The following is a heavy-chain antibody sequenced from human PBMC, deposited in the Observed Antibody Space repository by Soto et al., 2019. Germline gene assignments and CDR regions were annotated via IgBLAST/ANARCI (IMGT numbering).Heavy chain of an antibody. V-gene: IGHV4-4*02. CDR2: IYHSGST. Sequence: PSETLSLTCAVSGGSISSSNWWSWVRQPPGKGLEWIGEIYHSGSTNYNPSLKSRVTISVDKSKNQFSLKLSSVTAADTAVYYCAGQGNGSVYYDFGSGYYRHTGYGMDVWGQGTTVNVS. CDR1: GGSISSSNW. CDR3: AGQGNGSVYYDFGSGYYRHTGYGMDV. J-gene: IGHJ6*01. D-gene: IGHD3-3*01.